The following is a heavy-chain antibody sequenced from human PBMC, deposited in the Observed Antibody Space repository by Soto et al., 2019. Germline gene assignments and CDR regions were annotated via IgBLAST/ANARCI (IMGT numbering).Heavy chain of an antibody. Sequence: SETLSLTCTVSGGSLSSYYWSWIRQPPGKGLEWIGYIYYSGSTNYNPSLKSRVTISVDTSKNQFSLKLSSVTAADTAVYYCARRYSSGFEFWGQGTLVTVSS. D-gene: IGHD6-19*01. V-gene: IGHV4-59*08. CDR2: IYYSGST. J-gene: IGHJ4*02. CDR1: GGSLSSYY. CDR3: ARRYSSGFEF.